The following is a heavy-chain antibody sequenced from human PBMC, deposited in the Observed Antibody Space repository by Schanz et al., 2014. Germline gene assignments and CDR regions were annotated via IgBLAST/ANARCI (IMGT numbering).Heavy chain of an antibody. CDR3: ARGPSQGYSYGHNIGAYYYGMDV. V-gene: IGHV1-69*02. D-gene: IGHD5-18*01. CDR1: GGTFSSYT. Sequence: QVQLVQSEAEVKKPGSSVKVSCKASGGTFSSYTISWVRQAPGQGLEWMGRIIPILGIANYAQKFQGRLTITADKSTSTASMELSSLRSEDTAVYYCARGPSQGYSYGHNIGAYYYGMDVWGQGTTVTVSS. CDR2: IIPILGIA. J-gene: IGHJ6*02.